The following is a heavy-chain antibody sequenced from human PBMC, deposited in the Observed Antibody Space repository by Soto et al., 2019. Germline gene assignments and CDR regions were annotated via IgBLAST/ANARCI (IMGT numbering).Heavy chain of an antibody. CDR1: GCTFSSYA. CDR2: IIPIFGTA. Sequence: RASVKVSCKASGCTFSSYAISWVRQAPGQGLEWMGGIIPIFGTANYAQKFQGRVTITADESTSTAYMELSSLRSEDTAVYYCARKKFSGYVNWFDPWGQGTLVTVSS. D-gene: IGHD5-12*01. J-gene: IGHJ5*02. V-gene: IGHV1-69*13. CDR3: ARKKFSGYVNWFDP.